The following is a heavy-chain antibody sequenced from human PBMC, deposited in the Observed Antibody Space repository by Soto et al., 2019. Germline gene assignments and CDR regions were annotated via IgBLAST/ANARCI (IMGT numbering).Heavy chain of an antibody. CDR2: IYYSGST. J-gene: IGHJ4*02. D-gene: IGHD2-15*01. CDR3: AKHSAPILLVDSFDS. CDR1: GGSISNYY. V-gene: IGHV4-59*08. Sequence: SETLSLTCTVSGGSISNYYWSWIRQPPGKALEWIGHIYYSGSTTYNPSLKSRITISVDTSKNQFSLKLSSVTAADTAVYYCAKHSAPILLVDSFDSWGQGTLVTVSS.